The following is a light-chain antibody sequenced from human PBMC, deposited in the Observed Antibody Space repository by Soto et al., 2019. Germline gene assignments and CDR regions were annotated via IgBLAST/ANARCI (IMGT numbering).Light chain of an antibody. Sequence: QAVVTQSPSTSASPGASVKLTCTLSSGHNNYDNAWLQQQPEKGPRSLMRLNSDGIHTKGDGIPDRFSGSSSGAERYLTISSLQSDDEADYYCPTWGTAIRVFGGGTQLTVL. CDR1: SGHNNYD. CDR2: LNSDGIH. CDR3: PTWGTAIRV. J-gene: IGLJ3*02. V-gene: IGLV4-69*01.